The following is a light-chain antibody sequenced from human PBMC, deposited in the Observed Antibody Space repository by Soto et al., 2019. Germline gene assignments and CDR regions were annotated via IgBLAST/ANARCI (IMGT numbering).Light chain of an antibody. V-gene: IGKV3-11*01. CDR1: QSVSRY. CDR3: QQRFSWPPT. J-gene: IGKJ4*02. CDR2: DTS. Sequence: EIGLTQSPATLSLSPGDRATLSCRASQSVSRYWAWYQQKPGQAPRLLIHDTSTRATGVPDTFSGSGSGTEFTLTISSLEPEYSAMYYCQQRFSWPPTFGGGTHVEIK.